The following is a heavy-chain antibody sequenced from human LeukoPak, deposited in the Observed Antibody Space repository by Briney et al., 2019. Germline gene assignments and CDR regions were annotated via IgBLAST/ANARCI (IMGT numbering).Heavy chain of an antibody. CDR2: INHSGST. CDR1: GGSFSGYY. Sequence: ASETLSLTCAVYGGSFSGYYWSWIRQPPGKGLEWIGEINHSGSTNYNPSLKSRVTISVDTSKNQFSLKLSSVTAADTAVYYCARVRFGNWGQGTLVTVSS. V-gene: IGHV4-34*01. D-gene: IGHD3-10*01. J-gene: IGHJ4*02. CDR3: ARVRFGN.